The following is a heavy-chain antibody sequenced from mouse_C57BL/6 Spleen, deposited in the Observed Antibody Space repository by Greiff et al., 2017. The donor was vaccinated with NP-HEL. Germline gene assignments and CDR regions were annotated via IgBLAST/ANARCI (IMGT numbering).Heavy chain of an antibody. D-gene: IGHD4-1*01. V-gene: IGHV14-4*01. CDR2: IDPENGDT. CDR1: GFNIKDDY. J-gene: IGHJ3*01. CDR3: TTLTGTLSFAY. Sequence: VQLQQSGAELVRPGASVKLSCTASGFNIKDDYMHWVKQRPEQGLEWIGWIDPENGDTEYASKFQGKATITADTSSNTAYLQLSSLTSEDTAVYYCTTLTGTLSFAYWGQGTLVTVSA.